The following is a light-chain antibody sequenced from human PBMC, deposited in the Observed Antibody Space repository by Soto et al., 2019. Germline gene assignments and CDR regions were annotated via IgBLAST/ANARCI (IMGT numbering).Light chain of an antibody. V-gene: IGLV2-23*01. CDR2: EGS. J-gene: IGLJ1*01. CDR1: SSYVGSYNL. CDR3: CSYAGSSTYV. Sequence: SLLTQPSSVSWSPGQSITISCTGNSSYVGSYNLVSWYQQHPGKAPKLMIYEGSKRPSGVSNRFSGSKSGNTASLTISGLQAEDEADYYCCSYAGSSTYVFGTGTKVTVL.